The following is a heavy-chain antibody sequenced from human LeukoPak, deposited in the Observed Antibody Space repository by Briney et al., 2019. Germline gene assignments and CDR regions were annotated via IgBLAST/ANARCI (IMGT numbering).Heavy chain of an antibody. J-gene: IGHJ5*02. Sequence: PGGSLRLSCAASGFPFSNYAMNWVRQAPGKGLEWVSVISGSGGSTYYTDSVMGRFTISRDNSKNTLYLQMNSLRAEDTAVYYCAHAGAYCNGGSCYAGSWGQGTLVTVSS. CDR1: GFPFSNYA. CDR3: AHAGAYCNGGSCYAGS. CDR2: ISGSGGST. V-gene: IGHV3-23*01. D-gene: IGHD2-15*01.